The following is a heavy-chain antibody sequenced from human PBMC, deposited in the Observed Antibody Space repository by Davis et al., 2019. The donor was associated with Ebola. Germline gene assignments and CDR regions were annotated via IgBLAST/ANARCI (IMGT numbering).Heavy chain of an antibody. CDR3: ASGTTVTTGFDN. V-gene: IGHV1-2*06. Sequence: ASVKVSCKASGYTFTGYYMHWVRQAPGQGLEWMGRINPNSGGTNYAQRFQGRVTMTRDTSISTAYMELSRLTSDDTAVYYCASGTTVTTGFDNWGQGTRVTVSS. CDR2: INPNSGGT. J-gene: IGHJ4*02. D-gene: IGHD4-17*01. CDR1: GYTFTGYY.